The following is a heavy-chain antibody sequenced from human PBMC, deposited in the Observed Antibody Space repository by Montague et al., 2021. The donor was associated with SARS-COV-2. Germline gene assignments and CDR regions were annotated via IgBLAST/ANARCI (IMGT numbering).Heavy chain of an antibody. V-gene: IGHV4-39*01. CDR3: ARRGYSNSRLDDAFDI. CDR2: IYRSGYT. Sequence: SETLSLTCTVSSDSISISSSLSYWGWIRQPPGKGLEWIGSIYRSGYTFYSPSLTSRITMSVDTSKNQFSLELASVTAADTAVYYCARRGYSNSRLDDAFDIWGQGTMVIVSS. J-gene: IGHJ3*02. CDR1: SDSISISSSLSY. D-gene: IGHD6-13*01.